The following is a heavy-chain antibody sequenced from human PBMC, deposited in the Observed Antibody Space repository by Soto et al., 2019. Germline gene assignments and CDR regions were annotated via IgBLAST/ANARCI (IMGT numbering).Heavy chain of an antibody. CDR2: INSDGSGT. V-gene: IGHV3-74*01. Sequence: VGSLRLSCAASGFSFSNSWMHWVRQAPGKGLVWVSHINSDGSGTDYADSVKGRFTISRDNAKNTVFLQMNTLRAEDTAVYYCARDRSYALDVWGQGSTVTVSS. CDR1: GFSFSNSW. CDR3: ARDRSYALDV. J-gene: IGHJ6*02.